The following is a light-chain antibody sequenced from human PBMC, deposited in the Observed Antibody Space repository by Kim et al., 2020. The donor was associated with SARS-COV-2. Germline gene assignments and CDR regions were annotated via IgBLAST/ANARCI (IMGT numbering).Light chain of an antibody. CDR3: QQYGSSPYT. CDR2: GAS. Sequence: EIVLTQSPGTLSLSPGERATLSCRASQSVSNNYLAWYQQRPGQAPRLLIYGASSRATGIPDRFSGSGSGTDFTLTISRLEPEDFAVYYCQQYGSSPYTFGQGTNLDI. J-gene: IGKJ2*01. V-gene: IGKV3-20*01. CDR1: QSVSNNY.